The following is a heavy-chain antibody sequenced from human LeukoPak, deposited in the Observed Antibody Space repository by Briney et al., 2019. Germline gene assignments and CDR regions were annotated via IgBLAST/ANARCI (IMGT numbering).Heavy chain of an antibody. Sequence: GGPLRLSCAASGFTFSSFGMHWVRQAPGKGLEWVAVLSYDGSNSFYADSVKGRFTISRDNSKNTLYLQMNSLRPEDTAVYYCAKDASTVTLHADYWGQGTLVTVSS. J-gene: IGHJ4*02. CDR2: LSYDGSNS. D-gene: IGHD4-17*01. CDR1: GFTFSSFG. V-gene: IGHV3-30*18. CDR3: AKDASTVTLHADY.